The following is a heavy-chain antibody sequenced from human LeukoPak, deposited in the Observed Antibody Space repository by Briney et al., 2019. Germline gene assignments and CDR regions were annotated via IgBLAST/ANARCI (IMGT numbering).Heavy chain of an antibody. V-gene: IGHV3-48*02. J-gene: IGHJ4*02. D-gene: IGHD2-21*02. CDR1: GFTFSTYS. CDR2: ISGSSETI. Sequence: GGSLRLSCAASGFTFSTYSMNWVRQAPGKGLEGVSYISGSSETIYYAHSVKGRFTISRDNAKNSPYLQMNSLRDEDTAEYYCARTPPTAGLTAIGVGSDYWGQGTLVTVSS. CDR3: ARTPPTAGLTAIGVGSDY.